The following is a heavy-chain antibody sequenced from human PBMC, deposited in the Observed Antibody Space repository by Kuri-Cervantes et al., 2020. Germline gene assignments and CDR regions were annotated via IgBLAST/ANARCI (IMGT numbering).Heavy chain of an antibody. V-gene: IGHV4-34*01. Sequence: SETLSLTCAVYGGSFSGYYWSWIRQPPGKGLEWIGEINHSGSTNYNPSLKSRVTISVDTSKNQFSLKLNSVTAADTAVYYCARGRDYYGSGSYRLDYWGQGTLVTVSS. D-gene: IGHD3-10*01. CDR3: ARGRDYYGSGSYRLDY. CDR2: INHSGST. CDR1: GGSFSGYY. J-gene: IGHJ4*02.